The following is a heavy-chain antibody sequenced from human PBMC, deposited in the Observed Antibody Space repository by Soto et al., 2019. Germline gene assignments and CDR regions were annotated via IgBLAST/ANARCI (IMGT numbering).Heavy chain of an antibody. CDR2: IYNTENT. CDR1: GGSISSDPSY. V-gene: IGHV4-31*03. D-gene: IGHD6-25*01. J-gene: IGHJ4*02. Sequence: QVQLQESGPGLVKPSQTLSLTCTVSGGSISSDPSYWSWIRQHPGKGLEWIGYIYNTENTYYNPSLKSRLSMSIDTSKNQFSLRLSSVTAADTAVYYCAGARYSSGWRPFDYWGQGTLVTVSS. CDR3: AGARYSSGWRPFDY.